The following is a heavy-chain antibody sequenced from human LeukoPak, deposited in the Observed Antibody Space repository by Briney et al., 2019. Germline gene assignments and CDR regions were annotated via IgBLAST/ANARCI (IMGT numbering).Heavy chain of an antibody. J-gene: IGHJ4*02. D-gene: IGHD4-23*01. V-gene: IGHV5-51*01. CDR2: IYPGDSNT. CDR1: GYSFTSYW. Sequence: GESLKISCKGSGYSFTSYWIGWVRQMPGKGLEWMGIIYPGDSNTRYSPSFQGQVTISADKSISTAYLQWSSLKASDTAMYYCARKDYGGNSGGNFDYWGQGTLVTVSS. CDR3: ARKDYGGNSGGNFDY.